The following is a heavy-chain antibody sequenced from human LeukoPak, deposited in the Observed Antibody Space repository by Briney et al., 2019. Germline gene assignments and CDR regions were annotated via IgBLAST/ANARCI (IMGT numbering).Heavy chain of an antibody. D-gene: IGHD1-26*01. Sequence: SETLSLTCTVSGGSISSSSYYWGWIRPPPGKGLERIGSIYYSGSTYYNPSLKSRVTISVDTSKNQFSLKLSSVTAADTAVYYCARHRELLYFDYWGQGTLVTVSS. CDR1: GGSISSSSYY. J-gene: IGHJ4*02. CDR3: ARHRELLYFDY. CDR2: IYYSGST. V-gene: IGHV4-39*01.